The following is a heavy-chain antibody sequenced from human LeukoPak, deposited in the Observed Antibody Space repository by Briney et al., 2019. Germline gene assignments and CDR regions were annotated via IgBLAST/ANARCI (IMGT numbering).Heavy chain of an antibody. Sequence: PSETLSLTCAVSAGSISSSNWWSWVRQSPVKGLEWIGEIYLYGTTNYNPSLKSRVTMSVDRSKNQFSLKLSSVTAADTAVYYCARQKWEQQGRDYYFYGLDVWGPGTTVTVSS. J-gene: IGHJ6*02. D-gene: IGHD1-26*01. V-gene: IGHV4-4*02. CDR3: ARQKWEQQGRDYYFYGLDV. CDR1: AGSISSSNW. CDR2: IYLYGTT.